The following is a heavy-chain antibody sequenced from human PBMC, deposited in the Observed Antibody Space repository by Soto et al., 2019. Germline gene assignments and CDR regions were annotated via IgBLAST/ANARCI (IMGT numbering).Heavy chain of an antibody. Sequence: QVQLVQSGAEVKKPGASVKVSCKASGYTFTSYGISWVRQAPGQGLEWMGWISAYNGNTNYAQKLKGRVTMTKDTSTSTAYMELRSLRSDDTAVYYCASSYYGSGTPYYYGMDVWGQGTTVTVSS. V-gene: IGHV1-18*01. CDR3: ASSYYGSGTPYYYGMDV. D-gene: IGHD3-10*01. CDR1: GYTFTSYG. J-gene: IGHJ6*02. CDR2: ISAYNGNT.